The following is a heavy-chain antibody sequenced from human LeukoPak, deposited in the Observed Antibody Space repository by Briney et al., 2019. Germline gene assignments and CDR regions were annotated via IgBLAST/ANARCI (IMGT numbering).Heavy chain of an antibody. J-gene: IGHJ5*02. V-gene: IGHV4-61*02. CDR1: GGSISSGSYY. D-gene: IGHD3-9*01. Sequence: PSQTLSLTCTVSGGSISSGSYYWSWIRQPAGKGLEWIGRIYTSGSTNYNPSLKSRVTISVDTSRNQFSLKLSSVTAADAAVYYCARGGLYDILTGLNWFDPWGQGTLVTVSS. CDR2: IYTSGST. CDR3: ARGGLYDILTGLNWFDP.